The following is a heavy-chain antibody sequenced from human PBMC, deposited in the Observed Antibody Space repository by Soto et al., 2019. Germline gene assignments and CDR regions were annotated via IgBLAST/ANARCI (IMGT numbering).Heavy chain of an antibody. CDR2: INHSGST. J-gene: IGHJ5*02. CDR3: ARGLMYSSSWYVWFDP. CDR1: GGSFSGYY. D-gene: IGHD6-13*01. Sequence: SSETLSLTCAVYGGSFSGYYWSWIRQPPGKGLEWIGEINHSGSTNYNPSLKSRVTISVDTSKNQFSLKLSSVTAADTAVYYCARGLMYSSSWYVWFDPWGQGTLVTVSS. V-gene: IGHV4-34*01.